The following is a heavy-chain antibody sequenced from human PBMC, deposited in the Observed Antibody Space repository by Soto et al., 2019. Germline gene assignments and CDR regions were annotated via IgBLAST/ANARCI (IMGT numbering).Heavy chain of an antibody. CDR1: GGSISSGGYS. Sequence: SETLSLTCTVSGGSISSGGYSWTWIRQSPGKGLEWIGYTYQSGSAYYNPSLKSRVTISVDRSKNQFSLNLTSVTAADTAVYYCARDYYGMDVWGQGTTVTVS. V-gene: IGHV4-30-2*06. CDR3: ARDYYGMDV. CDR2: TYQSGSA. J-gene: IGHJ6*02.